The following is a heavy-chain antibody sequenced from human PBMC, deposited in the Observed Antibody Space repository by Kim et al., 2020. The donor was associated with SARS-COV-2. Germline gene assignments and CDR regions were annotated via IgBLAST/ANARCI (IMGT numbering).Heavy chain of an antibody. V-gene: IGHV3-73*01. D-gene: IGHD6-13*01. CDR2: IRSKANSYAT. Sequence: GGSLRLSCAASGFTFSGSAMHWVRQASGKGLEWVGRIRSKANSYATTYGASVKGRFTISRDDSKNTAYLQMNSLKSEDTAVYYCTRVPFYSSSWSDAFDIWGQGTMVTVSS. J-gene: IGHJ3*02. CDR1: GFTFSGSA. CDR3: TRVPFYSSSWSDAFDI.